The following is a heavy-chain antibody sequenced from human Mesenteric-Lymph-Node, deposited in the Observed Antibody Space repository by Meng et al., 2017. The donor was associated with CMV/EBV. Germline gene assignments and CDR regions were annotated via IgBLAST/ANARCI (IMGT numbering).Heavy chain of an antibody. D-gene: IGHD1-7*01. CDR2: IYWNDDK. Sequence: SGPTLVKPTQTLTLACTFSGFSLSTSGAGVAWIRQPPGEALEWLALIYWNDDKRYSPSLKNSLTITKDTSKNQVVLTMTNMDPADTATYYCVYGGGVYWNYYFEYWGQGTLVTVSS. CDR1: GFSLSTSGAG. V-gene: IGHV2-5*01. CDR3: VYGGGVYWNYYFEY. J-gene: IGHJ4*02.